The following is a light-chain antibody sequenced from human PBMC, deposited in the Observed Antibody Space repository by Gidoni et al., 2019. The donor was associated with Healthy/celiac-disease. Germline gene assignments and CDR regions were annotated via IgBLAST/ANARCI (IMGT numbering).Light chain of an antibody. CDR1: QDISNY. CDR3: QQYDNLPLT. Sequence: DIQVTPSPSPLSASVGDRVTITCQASQDISNYLNWYQQKPGKAPKLLIYDASNLETGVPSRCSGSGSGTDFTFTISSLQTEDIATYYCQQYDNLPLTFGGGTKVEIK. CDR2: DAS. V-gene: IGKV1-33*01. J-gene: IGKJ4*01.